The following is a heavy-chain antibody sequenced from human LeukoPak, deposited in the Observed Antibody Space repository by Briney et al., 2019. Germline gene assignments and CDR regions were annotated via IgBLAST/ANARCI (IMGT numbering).Heavy chain of an antibody. CDR3: ARHGPNYSHYYDSSGYPIEPSHYYYYMDV. CDR2: IYYSGST. J-gene: IGHJ6*03. CDR1: GGSISSYY. D-gene: IGHD3-22*01. Sequence: SETLSLTCTVSGGSISSYYWGWIRQPPGKGLEWIGSIYYSGSTYYNPSLKSRVTISVDTSKNQFSLKLSSVTAADTAVYYCARHGPNYSHYYDSSGYPIEPSHYYYYMDVWGKRTTVT. V-gene: IGHV4-39*01.